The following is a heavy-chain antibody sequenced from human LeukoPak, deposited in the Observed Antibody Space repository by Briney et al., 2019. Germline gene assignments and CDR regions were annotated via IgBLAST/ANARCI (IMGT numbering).Heavy chain of an antibody. J-gene: IGHJ5*02. D-gene: IGHD3-16*01. CDR2: IRNDGGYT. CDR3: AKDQPAWGYNWFDP. Sequence: GGSLRLSCAASGFTLSNYGLHWVRQAPGKGLECVSFIRNDGGYTFYAGSVRGRFTISRDNSKNTLYMQMNNLRVEDTAVYYCAKDQPAWGYNWFDPWGQGTLVTVSS. V-gene: IGHV3-30*02. CDR1: GFTLSNYG.